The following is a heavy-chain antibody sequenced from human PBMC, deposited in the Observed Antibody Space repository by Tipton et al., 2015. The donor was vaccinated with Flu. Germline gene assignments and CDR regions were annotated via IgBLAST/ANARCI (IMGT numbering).Heavy chain of an antibody. D-gene: IGHD3-10*01. CDR2: IYNNKYT. J-gene: IGHJ5*02. V-gene: IGHV4-31*11. Sequence: TLSLTCAVSGDSIRNDFYWNWIRQPPGKGLEWIGYIYNNKYTKYNPSLKSRVTISVDTPKNQFSLKLNSGTATDTAVYYCARDRGFRNWFDPWGQGTLVTVSS. CDR1: GDSIRNDFY. CDR3: ARDRGFRNWFDP.